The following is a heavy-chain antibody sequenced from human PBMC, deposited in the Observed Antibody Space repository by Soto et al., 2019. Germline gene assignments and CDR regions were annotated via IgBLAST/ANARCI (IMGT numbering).Heavy chain of an antibody. D-gene: IGHD3-22*01. Sequence: GGSLRLSCAASGFTFGSYAMHWVRQAPGKGLEWVAVISYDGSNKYYADSVKGRFTISRDNSKNTLYLQMNSLRAEDTAVCYCARDPDSSGYYVFGYWGQGTLVTVSS. CDR1: GFTFGSYA. CDR3: ARDPDSSGYYVFGY. J-gene: IGHJ4*02. V-gene: IGHV3-30-3*01. CDR2: ISYDGSNK.